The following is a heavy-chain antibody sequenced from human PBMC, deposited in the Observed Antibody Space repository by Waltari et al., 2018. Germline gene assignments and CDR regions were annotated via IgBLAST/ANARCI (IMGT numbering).Heavy chain of an antibody. Sequence: EVQVQESGGDLVQSGGSLRLSCAASGLTFSGNAMSWVRQVPGKGLEWVSGIDGSGVYTYYADPVRGRFTISRDNSKNTLYLQMSSLRADDTAVYYCARFVGVRGSSHMMDVWGQGTTVIVSS. V-gene: IGHV3-23*01. CDR3: ARFVGVRGSSHMMDV. J-gene: IGHJ6*02. CDR2: IDGSGVYT. CDR1: GLTFSGNA. D-gene: IGHD3-3*01.